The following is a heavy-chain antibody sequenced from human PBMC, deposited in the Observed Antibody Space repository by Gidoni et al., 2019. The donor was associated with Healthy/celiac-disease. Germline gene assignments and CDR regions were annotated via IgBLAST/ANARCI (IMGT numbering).Heavy chain of an antibody. CDR1: GFTFSSYA. CDR3: AKVITMTEWGGFDY. J-gene: IGHJ4*02. Sequence: EVQLLESGGGLVQPGGSLRLSCAASGFTFSSYAMSWVRQAPGKGLDWVSAISGSGGSTYYADSVKGRFTISRENYKNTLYLQMNSLRAEETAVYYCAKVITMTEWGGFDYLGQGTLVTVYS. CDR2: ISGSGGST. D-gene: IGHD3-22*01. V-gene: IGHV3-23*01.